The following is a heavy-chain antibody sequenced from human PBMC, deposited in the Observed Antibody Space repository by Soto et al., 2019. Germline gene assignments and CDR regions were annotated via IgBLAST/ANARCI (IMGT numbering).Heavy chain of an antibody. CDR3: ARDITIERAYYYYYMDV. J-gene: IGHJ6*03. V-gene: IGHV1-69*08. D-gene: IGHD1-20*01. Sequence: QVQLVQSGAEVKKPGSSVKVSCKASVGTFSSYTISWVRQAPGQGLEWMGRIIPILGIANYAQKFQGRVTITADKSTSTAYMELSSLRSEDTAVYYCARDITIERAYYYYYMDVWGKGTTVTVSS. CDR2: IIPILGIA. CDR1: VGTFSSYT.